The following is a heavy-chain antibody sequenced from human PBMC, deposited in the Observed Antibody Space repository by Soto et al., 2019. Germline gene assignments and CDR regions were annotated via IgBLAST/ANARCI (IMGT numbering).Heavy chain of an antibody. J-gene: IGHJ4*02. V-gene: IGHV3-66*01. CDR2: IYSGGST. CDR3: AKDRRYYDSSGFYFYFES. D-gene: IGHD3-22*01. CDR1: GFTVSSNY. Sequence: GGSLRLSCAASGFTVSSNYMSWVRQAPGKGLEWVSVIYSGGSTYYADSVKGRFTISRDNSKNTLYLQMHSLRAEDTAVYYCAKDRRYYDSSGFYFYFESWGQGTLVTVSS.